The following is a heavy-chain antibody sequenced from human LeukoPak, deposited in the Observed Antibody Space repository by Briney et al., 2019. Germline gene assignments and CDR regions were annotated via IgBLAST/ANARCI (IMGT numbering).Heavy chain of an antibody. CDR1: GGSISSGGYY. Sequence: PSETLSLTCTVSGGSISSGGYYWSWIRQHPGKGLEWIGYIYYGGSTYYNPSLKSRVTISVDTSKNQFSLKLSSVTAADTAVYYCARAEVTAILGYYYGMDVWGQGTTVTVSS. D-gene: IGHD2-21*02. V-gene: IGHV4-31*03. CDR2: IYYGGST. CDR3: ARAEVTAILGYYYGMDV. J-gene: IGHJ6*02.